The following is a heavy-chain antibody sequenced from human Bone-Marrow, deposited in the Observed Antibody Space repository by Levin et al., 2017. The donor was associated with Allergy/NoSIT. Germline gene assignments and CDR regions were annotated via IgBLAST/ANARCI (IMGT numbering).Heavy chain of an antibody. CDR3: ARITSTDVFDI. D-gene: IGHD2-2*01. CDR1: GFPFDMYN. J-gene: IGHJ3*02. V-gene: IGHV3-21*01. CDR2: ISSNSNYR. Sequence: PGGSLRLSCVASGFPFDMYNMIWVRQAPGRGLEYVSSISSNSNYRFFGDSLRGRFYISRDNAERSLYLHMSSLRVEDTALYYCARITSTDVFDIWGQGTMVTVSS.